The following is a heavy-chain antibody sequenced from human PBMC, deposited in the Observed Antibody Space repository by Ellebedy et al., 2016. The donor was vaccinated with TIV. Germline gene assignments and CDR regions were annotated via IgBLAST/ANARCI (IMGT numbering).Heavy chain of an antibody. V-gene: IGHV3-23*01. CDR2: ISGSGGST. Sequence: GESLKISXAASGFTFSNYAMSWVRQAPGKGLEWVSAISGSGGSTYYADSVKGRFTISRDNSKNTLYLQMNSLRAEDTAVYYGARGGSWWDYSDSSGLYSFDYWGQGTLVTVSS. CDR3: ARGGSWWDYSDSSGLYSFDY. CDR1: GFTFSNYA. D-gene: IGHD3-22*01. J-gene: IGHJ4*02.